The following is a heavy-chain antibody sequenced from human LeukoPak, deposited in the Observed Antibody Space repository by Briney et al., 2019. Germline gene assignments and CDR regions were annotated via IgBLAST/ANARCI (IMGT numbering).Heavy chain of an antibody. CDR2: ISAYNGNT. V-gene: IGHV1-18*01. CDR3: ARDRYYYDSSGRAAGAFDI. Sequence: ASVKVSCKASGYTFTSYGISWVRQAPGQGLEWMGWISAYNGNTNYAQKLQGRVTMTTDTSTSTAYMELRSLRSDDTAVYYCARDRYYYDSSGRAAGAFDIWGQGTMVTVSS. J-gene: IGHJ3*02. D-gene: IGHD3-22*01. CDR1: GYTFTSYG.